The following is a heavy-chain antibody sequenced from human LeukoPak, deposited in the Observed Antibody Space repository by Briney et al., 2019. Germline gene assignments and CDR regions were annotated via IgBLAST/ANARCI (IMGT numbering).Heavy chain of an antibody. V-gene: IGHV3-9*01. CDR1: GFTFDDYA. CDR2: ISWNSGSI. J-gene: IGHJ4*02. CDR3: AKGDYNILTGTFDY. Sequence: GGSLRLSCAASGFTFDDYAMHWVRQAPGKGLEGVSGISWNSGSIGYADSVKGRFTISRDNAKNSLYLQINSLRAEDTALYYCAKGDYNILTGTFDYWGQGTLVTVSS. D-gene: IGHD3-9*01.